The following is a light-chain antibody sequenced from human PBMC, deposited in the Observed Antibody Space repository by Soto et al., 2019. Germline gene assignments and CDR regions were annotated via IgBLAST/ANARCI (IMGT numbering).Light chain of an antibody. CDR1: SSNIGAGYD. J-gene: IGLJ3*02. CDR2: GNS. Sequence: QSVLTQPPSVSGAPGPRVTISCTESSSNIGAGYDVHWYQQLPGTAPKLLIYGNSNRPSGVPDRFSGSKSGTSASLAITGLQAEDEADYYCQSYDSSLSAWVFGGGTKLTVL. V-gene: IGLV1-40*01. CDR3: QSYDSSLSAWV.